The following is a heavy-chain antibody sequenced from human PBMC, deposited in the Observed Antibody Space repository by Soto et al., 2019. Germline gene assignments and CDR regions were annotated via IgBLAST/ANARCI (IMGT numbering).Heavy chain of an antibody. D-gene: IGHD3-3*01. J-gene: IGHJ5*02. CDR3: ARDTVYDFHWFDP. CDR2: IIPILGIA. Sequence: SVKVSCKASGGTFSSYTISWVRQAPGQGLEWMGRIIPILGIANYAQKFQGRVTITADKSTSTAYMELSSLRSEDTAVYYCARDTVYDFHWFDPWGQGTLVTVSS. V-gene: IGHV1-69*04. CDR1: GGTFSSYT.